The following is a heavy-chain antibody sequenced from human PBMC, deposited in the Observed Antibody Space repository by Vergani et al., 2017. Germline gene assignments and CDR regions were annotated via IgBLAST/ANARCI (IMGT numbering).Heavy chain of an antibody. CDR3: VRDRGLCAGGRCYTEAWDY. CDR2: ISFDGTNE. Sequence: QVQLVESGGGVVQPGTSLRLSCVVSGFALNRHAMYWVRQAPGKGLEWVVGISFDGTNEYYPDLVKSRFTISRDIAKNPLYLQVRSLRLEDTGVYHCVRDRGLCAGGRCYTEAWDYWGQGTPVTVSS. D-gene: IGHD2-2*02. J-gene: IGHJ4*02. V-gene: IGHV3-30-3*01. CDR1: GFALNRHA.